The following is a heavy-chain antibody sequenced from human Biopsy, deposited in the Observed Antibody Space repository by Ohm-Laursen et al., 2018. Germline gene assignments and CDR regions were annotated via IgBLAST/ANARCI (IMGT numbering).Heavy chain of an antibody. CDR2: IYYRGNT. J-gene: IGHJ4*02. D-gene: IGHD2-15*01. Sequence: SETLSLTCTVSGGSISSNYYYWGWIRQPPGKGLEWFGSIYYRGNTNYNPSLKSRVTISADTPKNQFTLKLSSATAADTAVFYCARHGSQGYCTGGSCVDYWGQGALVTVSS. CDR1: GGSISSNYYY. V-gene: IGHV4-39*01. CDR3: ARHGSQGYCTGGSCVDY.